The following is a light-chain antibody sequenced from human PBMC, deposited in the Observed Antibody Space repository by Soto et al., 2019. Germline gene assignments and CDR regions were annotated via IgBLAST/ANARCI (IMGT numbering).Light chain of an antibody. Sequence: SYELTQRPSVSVAPEKTASITCGGDNIGDKAVHWYQHRPGQAPVLVIYYDFERPSGIHERVSGTNSGDTATLTISRVEAGDEADYYCQVWDTTNDHPIFGGGTKLTVL. V-gene: IGLV3-21*04. CDR1: NIGDKA. J-gene: IGLJ2*01. CDR2: YDF. CDR3: QVWDTTNDHPI.